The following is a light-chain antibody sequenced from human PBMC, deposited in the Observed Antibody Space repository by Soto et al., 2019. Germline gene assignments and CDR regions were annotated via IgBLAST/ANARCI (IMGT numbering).Light chain of an antibody. CDR1: QDISNY. V-gene: IGKV1-33*01. J-gene: IGKJ2*01. CDR3: QLYVNLPPYT. Sequence: DIPMTQSPSSLSASVGDRVTITCQASQDISNYLNWYQQKPGKAPKLLIYDASNLETGVPSRVSGSGSGTDFTFTISSLQPEDIATYYCQLYVNLPPYTFGQGTKLEIK. CDR2: DAS.